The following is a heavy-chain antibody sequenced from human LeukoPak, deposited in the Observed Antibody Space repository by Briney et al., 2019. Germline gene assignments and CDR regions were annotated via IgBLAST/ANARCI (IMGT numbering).Heavy chain of an antibody. J-gene: IGHJ4*02. CDR2: IWYDGSNK. Sequence: PGRSLRLSCAASGLTFSSYGMHWVRQAPGKGLEWVAIIWYDGSNKYYADSVKGRFTISRDNSKNTLYLQMNSLRAEDTAVYHCARNYYDSSGYYFDYWGQGTLVTVSS. CDR1: GLTFSSYG. V-gene: IGHV3-33*01. CDR3: ARNYYDSSGYYFDY. D-gene: IGHD3-22*01.